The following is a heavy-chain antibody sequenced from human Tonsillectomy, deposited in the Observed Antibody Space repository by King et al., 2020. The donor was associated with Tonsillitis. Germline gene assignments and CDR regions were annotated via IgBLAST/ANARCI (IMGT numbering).Heavy chain of an antibody. CDR3: AKAPGGNSLVFDC. CDR2: IIPIFGTT. Sequence: VQLVESGAEVKKPGSSVKVSCKASGGTFSTHAISWVRQAPGQGLEWMGGIIPIFGTTNYAQKFQGRVTFSADESTSTAYMELSGLRSEDTAVYYCAKAPGGNSLVFDCWGQGTLVTVSA. CDR1: GGTFSTHA. D-gene: IGHD4-23*01. V-gene: IGHV1-69*01. J-gene: IGHJ4*02.